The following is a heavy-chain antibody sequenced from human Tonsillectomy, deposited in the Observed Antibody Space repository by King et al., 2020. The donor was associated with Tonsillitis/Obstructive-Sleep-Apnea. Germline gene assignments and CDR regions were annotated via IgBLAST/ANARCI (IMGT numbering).Heavy chain of an antibody. CDR3: ARGIHVGKFDP. D-gene: IGHD7-27*01. V-gene: IGHV4-34*01. CDR1: GGSFSGYY. Sequence: VQLQQWGAGLLKPSETLSLTCAVFGGSFSGYYWSWIRQPPGKGLEGIGEINHIRGTNYNTSLKSRVTLLVDTPKNQFSLKLSSMTAADTAIYYCARGIHVGKFDPWGQGTLVTVSS. J-gene: IGHJ5*02. CDR2: INHIRGT.